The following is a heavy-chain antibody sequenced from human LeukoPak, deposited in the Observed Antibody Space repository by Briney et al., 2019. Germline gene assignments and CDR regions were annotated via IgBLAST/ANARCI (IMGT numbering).Heavy chain of an antibody. CDR3: ATGGNDILTGYSYYFDY. D-gene: IGHD3-9*01. CDR2: IRSDGSNK. Sequence: GGSPRLSCAASGFTFGSYGMHWVRQAPGKGLEWVTFIRSDGSNKYYADSVKGRFTISRDNSKNTLFLQMNSLRAEDTAVYYCATGGNDILTGYSYYFDYWGQGTLVTVSS. V-gene: IGHV3-30*02. J-gene: IGHJ4*02. CDR1: GFTFGSYG.